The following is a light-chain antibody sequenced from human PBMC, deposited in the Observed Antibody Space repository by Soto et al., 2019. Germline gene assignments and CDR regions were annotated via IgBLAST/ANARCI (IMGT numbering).Light chain of an antibody. CDR2: DAS. V-gene: IGKV3-11*01. CDR3: QQRSDWPST. J-gene: IGKJ4*01. CDR1: QSVGSY. Sequence: EIVLTQSPATLSLSPGDRATISRRASQSVGSYLGWYQQRPGQAPRLLIYDASNRATGIPARFSGSGSGTDFTLTISSLEPEDFAVYYCQQRSDWPSTFGGGTKVDIK.